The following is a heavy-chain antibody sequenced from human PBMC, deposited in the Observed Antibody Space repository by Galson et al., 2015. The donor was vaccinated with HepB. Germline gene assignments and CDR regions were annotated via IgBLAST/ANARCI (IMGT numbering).Heavy chain of an antibody. CDR2: IIPIFGTA. CDR3: ARSPNWGSTGRWFDP. D-gene: IGHD7-27*01. CDR1: GGTFSSYA. V-gene: IGHV1-69*01. Sequence: SCKASGGTFSSYAISWVRQAPGQGLEWMGGIIPIFGTANYAQKFQGRVTITADESTSTAYMELSSLRSEDTAVYYCARSPNWGSTGRWFDPWGQGTLVTVSS. J-gene: IGHJ5*02.